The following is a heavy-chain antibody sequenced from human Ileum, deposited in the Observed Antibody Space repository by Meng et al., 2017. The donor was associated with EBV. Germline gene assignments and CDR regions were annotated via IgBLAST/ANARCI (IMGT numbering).Heavy chain of an antibody. J-gene: IGHJ4*02. CDR3: ARHHHSPTFDY. V-gene: IGHV4-39*01. Sequence: QLQLRGSWPGLVKPSETLSLTCTVSGGSTSSSSYYWAWIRQPPGEGLEWIGSVVYSGTTYYTSSLKSRVSISVDTSKNQFSLKLSSVTAADTAVYYCARHHHSPTFDYWGQGTLVTVSS. D-gene: IGHD1-14*01. CDR1: GGSTSSSSYY. CDR2: VVYSGTT.